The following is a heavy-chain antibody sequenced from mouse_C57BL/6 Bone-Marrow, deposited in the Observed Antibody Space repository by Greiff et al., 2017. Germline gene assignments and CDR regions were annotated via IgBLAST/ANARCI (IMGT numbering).Heavy chain of an antibody. Sequence: VQLQQSGPELVRPGVSVKISCKGSGYTFTDYAMHWVKQSHAKSLEWIGVISTYYGDASYNQKFKGKGTMTVDKSSSTAYMELARLTSEDSAVYYCARREIYYGYDGDYFDYWGQGTTLTGSS. V-gene: IGHV1-67*01. J-gene: IGHJ2*01. D-gene: IGHD2-2*01. CDR2: ISTYYGDA. CDR1: GYTFTDYA. CDR3: ARREIYYGYDGDYFDY.